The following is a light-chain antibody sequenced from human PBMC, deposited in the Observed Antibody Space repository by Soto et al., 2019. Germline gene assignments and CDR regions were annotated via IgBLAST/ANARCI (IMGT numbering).Light chain of an antibody. CDR3: QQYYHLPRT. Sequence: EMALTQSPATLSVSPGERATLSCRASQSVASNLACYQQKPGQTPRLLIYAASTRATGIPARFSGSGSGTDFNLTITSLQSEDFAVYYCQQYYHLPRTFGQGTKVDTK. V-gene: IGKV3-15*01. CDR1: QSVASN. CDR2: AAS. J-gene: IGKJ1*01.